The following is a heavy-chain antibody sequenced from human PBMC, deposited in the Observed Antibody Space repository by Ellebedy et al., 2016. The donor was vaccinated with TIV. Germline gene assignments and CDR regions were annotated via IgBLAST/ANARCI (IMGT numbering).Heavy chain of an antibody. CDR1: GITFSSYW. V-gene: IGHV3-7*04. CDR2: VNQDGSGK. D-gene: IGHD3-3*02. Sequence: GESLKISCAASGITFSSYWMSWVRQAPGKGLEWVANVNQDGSGKNYANSVKGRFTISSDNAKNSLYLQMNSLRVEDTAVYYCAKDAFSRGDYWGQGTLVTVSS. J-gene: IGHJ4*02. CDR3: AKDAFSRGDY.